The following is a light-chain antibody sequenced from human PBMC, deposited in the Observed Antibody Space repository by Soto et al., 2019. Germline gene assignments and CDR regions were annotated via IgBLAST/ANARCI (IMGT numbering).Light chain of an antibody. Sequence: DIQMTQSPSTLSSSLGDRVTITCLASQSISSWLAWYQQKPGKAPKFLIYDASSLQSGVPSRFSGSGSGTEFTLTISSLQPDDFATYYCQQYNSYSQTFGQGTKVDIK. J-gene: IGKJ1*01. CDR3: QQYNSYSQT. V-gene: IGKV1-5*01. CDR1: QSISSW. CDR2: DAS.